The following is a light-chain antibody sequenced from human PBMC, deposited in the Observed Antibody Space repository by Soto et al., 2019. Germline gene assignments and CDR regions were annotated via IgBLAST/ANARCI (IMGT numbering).Light chain of an antibody. V-gene: IGLV1-51*01. Sequence: QSVLTQPPSVSAAPGPTVTITCSGTSSNIGNNFVSWYQQLPGTAPRLLIYVNNKRPSGISDRFSGSKPGTSATLDITGLQTGDEADYYCGTWDHSLGEVVFGGGTKLTVL. J-gene: IGLJ2*01. CDR1: SSNIGNNF. CDR2: VNN. CDR3: GTWDHSLGEVV.